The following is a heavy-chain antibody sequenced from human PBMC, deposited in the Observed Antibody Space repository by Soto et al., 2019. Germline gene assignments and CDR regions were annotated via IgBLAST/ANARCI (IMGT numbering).Heavy chain of an antibody. CDR1: GGSFSGYY. J-gene: IGHJ3*02. Sequence: SETLSLTCAVYGGSFSGYYWSWIRQPPGKGLEWIGEINHSGSTNYNPSLKSRVTISVDTSKNQFSRKLSSVTAADTAVYYCARGYYDILTGYYRDAFDIWGQGTMVTVSS. CDR3: ARGYYDILTGYYRDAFDI. V-gene: IGHV4-34*01. D-gene: IGHD3-9*01. CDR2: INHSGST.